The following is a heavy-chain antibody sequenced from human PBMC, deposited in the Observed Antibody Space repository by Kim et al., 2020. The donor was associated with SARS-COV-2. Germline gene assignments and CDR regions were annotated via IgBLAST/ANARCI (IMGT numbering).Heavy chain of an antibody. D-gene: IGHD3-16*02. Sequence: GGTNNAQKCQDRVTMTRDTSISTVYLELTSLRSDDTAVYYCARSSLLDFDYWGQGTLVTVSS. V-gene: IGHV1-2*02. CDR2: GGT. J-gene: IGHJ4*02. CDR3: ARSSLLDFDY.